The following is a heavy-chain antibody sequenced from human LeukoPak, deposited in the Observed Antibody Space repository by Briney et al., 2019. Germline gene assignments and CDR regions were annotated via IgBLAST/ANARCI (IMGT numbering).Heavy chain of an antibody. Sequence: GRSLRLSCAASGFTFDDYAMHWVRQAPGKGLEWVSGISWNSGSIGYADSVKGRFTTSRDNAKNSLYLQMNSLRAEDTALYYCAKDGAAAAPYYYYYMDVWGKGTTVTVSS. CDR3: AKDGAAAAPYYYYYMDV. J-gene: IGHJ6*03. D-gene: IGHD6-13*01. CDR2: ISWNSGSI. V-gene: IGHV3-9*01. CDR1: GFTFDDYA.